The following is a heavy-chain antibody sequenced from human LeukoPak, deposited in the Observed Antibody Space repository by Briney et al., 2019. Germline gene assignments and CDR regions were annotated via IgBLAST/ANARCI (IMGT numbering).Heavy chain of an antibody. CDR3: ARLLRGYYNYMDV. Sequence: SGTLSLICTASEGSISDYYWSWIRQPPGKGLEWIGCIHYSGTTKYNPSLKSRVIISVDTSKNQFSLKLSSVTAADTAVYYCARLLRGYYNYMDVWGKGTTVTVSS. CDR1: EGSISDYY. V-gene: IGHV4-59*01. D-gene: IGHD2-15*01. CDR2: IHYSGTT. J-gene: IGHJ6*03.